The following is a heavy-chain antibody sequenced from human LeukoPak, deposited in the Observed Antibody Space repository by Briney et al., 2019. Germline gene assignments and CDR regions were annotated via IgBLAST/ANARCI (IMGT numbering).Heavy chain of an antibody. V-gene: IGHV3-7*01. CDR1: GLTFSSYW. CDR3: GGFGYEAAVDL. Sequence: SGGSLRLSCAASGLTFSSYWMTWVRQAPGKGLEWLANIKPDGSETYYMDPVKGRFTISRDNAKNLLYLQMNSLRGEDTAVYYCGGFGYEAAVDLWGQGTLVTVSS. D-gene: IGHD6-13*01. J-gene: IGHJ4*02. CDR2: IKPDGSET.